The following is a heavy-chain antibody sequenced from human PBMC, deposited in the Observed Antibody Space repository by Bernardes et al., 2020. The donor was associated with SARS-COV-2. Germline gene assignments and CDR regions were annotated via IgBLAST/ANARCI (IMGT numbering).Heavy chain of an antibody. CDR3: ASFGMTTVTGGFDY. CDR2: INHSGST. D-gene: IGHD4-17*01. J-gene: IGHJ4*02. CDR1: GGSFSGYY. V-gene: IGHV4-34*01. Sequence: SETLSPTCAVYGGSFSGYYWSWTRQPPGKGLEWIGEINHSGSTNYNPSLKSRVTISVDTSKNQFSLKLSSVTATDTAVYYCASFGMTTVTGGFDYWGQGTLVTVSS.